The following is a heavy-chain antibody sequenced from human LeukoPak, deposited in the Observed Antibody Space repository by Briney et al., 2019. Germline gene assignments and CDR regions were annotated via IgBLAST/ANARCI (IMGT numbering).Heavy chain of an antibody. J-gene: IGHJ4*02. D-gene: IGHD3-22*01. CDR2: INTNTGNP. Sequence: ASVKVSCKASGYTFKSYGISWVRQAPGQGLEWMGWINTNTGNPTYAQGFTGRFVFSLDTSVSTAYLQISSLKAEDTAVYYCARESPYYYDTPQRGTHEDFDCWGQGTLVTVSS. V-gene: IGHV7-4-1*02. CDR1: GYTFKSYG. CDR3: ARESPYYYDTPQRGTHEDFDC.